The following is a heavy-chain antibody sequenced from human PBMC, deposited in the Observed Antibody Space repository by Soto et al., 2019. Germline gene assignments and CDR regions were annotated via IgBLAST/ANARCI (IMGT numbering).Heavy chain of an antibody. V-gene: IGHV3-64D*06. CDR2: ISSNGGST. CDR1: GFTFSSYA. CDR3: VKDRTMGTFDY. J-gene: IGHJ4*02. D-gene: IGHD3-10*01. Sequence: PGGSLRLSCSASGFTFSSYAMHWVRQAPGKGLEYVSAISSNGGSTYHADSVKGRFTISRDNSKNTLYLQMSSLRAEDTAVYYCVKDRTMGTFDYWGQGTLVTVSS.